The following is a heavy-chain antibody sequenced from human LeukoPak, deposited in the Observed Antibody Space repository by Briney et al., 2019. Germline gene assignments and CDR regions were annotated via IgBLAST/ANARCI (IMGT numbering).Heavy chain of an antibody. CDR2: IYGTGST. CDR1: GYSVGISYY. Sequence: PSETLSLTCALSGYSVGISYYWGWIRQPPGKGLEWIGRIYGTGSTSYNPSLMNRVTMSVDTSKNHFSLKPTSVTAADTAVYYCPIYDSRVSGSCSFYYWGQRILVTISS. D-gene: IGHD6-19*01. J-gene: IGHJ4*01. V-gene: IGHV4-38-2*01. CDR3: PIYDSRVSGSCSFYY.